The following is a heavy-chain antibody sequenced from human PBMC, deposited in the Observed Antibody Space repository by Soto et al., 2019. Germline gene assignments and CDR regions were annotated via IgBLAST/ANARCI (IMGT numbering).Heavy chain of an antibody. V-gene: IGHV4-31*03. CDR1: GGSITSDAYY. J-gene: IGHJ4*02. Sequence: QVQLQESGPGLVKPSQTLSLTGTVSGGSITSDAYYWSWIRQLPGNGLECVGYFYSSGTTYYNPSLMCRVTISVDTPNNQFSLKLSSVTAADTAVYFCARDLTGAGYFDHGGQGTLVTVSS. CDR2: FYSSGTT. D-gene: IGHD7-27*01. CDR3: ARDLTGAGYFDH.